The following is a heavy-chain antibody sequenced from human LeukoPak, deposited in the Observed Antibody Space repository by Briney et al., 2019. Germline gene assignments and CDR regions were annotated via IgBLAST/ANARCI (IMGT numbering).Heavy chain of an antibody. D-gene: IGHD3-22*01. J-gene: IGHJ1*01. CDR1: GFTFSSYG. Sequence: GGSLRLSCAASGFTFSSYGMHWVRQAPGKGLVWVAFIRYDGSNKYYADSVKGRFTISRDNSKNTLYLQMNSLRAEDTAVYYCAKDRVHYYDSSGSPGYFQHWGQGTLVTVSS. CDR3: AKDRVHYYDSSGSPGYFQH. V-gene: IGHV3-30*02. CDR2: IRYDGSNK.